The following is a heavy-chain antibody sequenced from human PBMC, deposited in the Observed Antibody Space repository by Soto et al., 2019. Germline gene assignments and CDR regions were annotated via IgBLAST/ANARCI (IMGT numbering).Heavy chain of an antibody. D-gene: IGHD3-22*01. CDR1: VFIFTSSS. CDR3: AAGDSSGYYGG. V-gene: IGHV1-58*01. Sequence: SVKVSCKASVFIFTSSSVQWARQARGQRLEWIGWITVGTGNTNYAQKFQERVTITRDMSTSTAYMELSNLRSEDTAIYYCAAGDSSGYYGGWGQGTQVTVS. J-gene: IGHJ4*02. CDR2: ITVGTGNT.